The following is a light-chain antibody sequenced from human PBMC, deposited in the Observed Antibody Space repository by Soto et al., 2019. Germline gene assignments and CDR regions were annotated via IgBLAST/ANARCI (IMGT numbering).Light chain of an antibody. CDR1: QSVSSN. J-gene: IGKJ5*01. CDR3: QQRSNWPPIT. Sequence: EIVMTHSPATLSVSPGERATLSCTASQSVSSNLAWYQQKPGQAPRLLIYGASTRATGIPARFSGSGSGTEFTLTISSLQSEDFAVYYCQQRSNWPPITFGQGTR. CDR2: GAS. V-gene: IGKV3-15*01.